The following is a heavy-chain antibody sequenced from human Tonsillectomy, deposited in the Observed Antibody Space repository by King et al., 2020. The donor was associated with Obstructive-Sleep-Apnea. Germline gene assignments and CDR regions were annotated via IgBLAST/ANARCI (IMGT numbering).Heavy chain of an antibody. Sequence: VQLQQWGAGLLKPSETLSLTCAVYGGSFSGYYWSWIRQPPGKGLEWIGEINHSGSTNYNPSLKSRVTISVDTSKNQFSLKLSSVTAADTAVYYWARGLPPLGSMTPFWEDYWGQGTLVTVSS. J-gene: IGHJ4*02. CDR3: ARGLPPLGSMTPFWEDY. CDR1: GGSFSGYY. D-gene: IGHD3-3*01. V-gene: IGHV4-34*01. CDR2: INHSGST.